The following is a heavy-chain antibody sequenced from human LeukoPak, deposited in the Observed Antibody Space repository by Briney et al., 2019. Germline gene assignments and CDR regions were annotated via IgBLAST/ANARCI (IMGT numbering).Heavy chain of an antibody. D-gene: IGHD6-19*01. CDR3: ARASGGSSGWYG. V-gene: IGHV3-11*06. Sequence: PGGSLRLSCAASGFTSSDYYMSWIRQAPGKGLEWVSYISSSSSYTNYADSVKGRFTISRDNAKNSLYLQMNSLRAEDTAVYYCARASGGSSGWYGWGQGTLVTVSS. CDR2: ISSSSSYT. CDR1: GFTSSDYY. J-gene: IGHJ4*02.